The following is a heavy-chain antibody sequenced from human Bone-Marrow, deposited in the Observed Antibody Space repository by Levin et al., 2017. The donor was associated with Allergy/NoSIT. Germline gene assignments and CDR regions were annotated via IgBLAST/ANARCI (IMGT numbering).Heavy chain of an antibody. J-gene: IGHJ4*02. D-gene: IGHD2-21*02. V-gene: IGHV4-34*01. CDR3: ESAKGGWGPASHLGKRVSYVDY. CDR1: GGSFSGYY. Sequence: SETLSLTCAVYGGSFSGYYWSWIRQPPGKGLEWIGEINHSGSTNYNPSLKSRVTISVDTPKNQLPLKLTSVTAADTAVYYCESAKGGWGPASHLGKRVSYVDYWGQGTLVTDSS. CDR2: INHSGST.